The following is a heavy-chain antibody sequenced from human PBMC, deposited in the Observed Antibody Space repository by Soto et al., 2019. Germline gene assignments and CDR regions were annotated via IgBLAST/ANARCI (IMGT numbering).Heavy chain of an antibody. V-gene: IGHV4-30-4*01. CDR2: IYYSGST. J-gene: IGHJ4*02. CDR3: ARAQYYYDSSGYFDY. D-gene: IGHD3-22*01. CDR1: GGSISSGDYY. Sequence: SETLSITCTVSGGSISSGDYYWSWIRQPPGKGLEWIGYIYYSGSTYYNPSLRSRVTISVDTSKNQFSLKLSSVTAADTAVYYCARAQYYYDSSGYFDYWGQGTLVTVSS.